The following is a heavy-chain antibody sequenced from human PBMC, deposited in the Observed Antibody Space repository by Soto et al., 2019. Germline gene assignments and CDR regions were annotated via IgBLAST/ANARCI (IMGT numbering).Heavy chain of an antibody. V-gene: IGHV2-70*01. CDR2: IDWDGDT. D-gene: IGHD1-1*01. CDR3: PPPDTTDFDF. J-gene: IGHJ4*02. CDR1: GFSLSTNGMC. Sequence: SGPTLVNPTQTLTLTCTFSGFSLSTNGMCVSWIRQPPGKALEWLALIDWDGDTYYNTSLKTRLTISQDTSKNQVVLTMTNMDPLDSCPYYCPPPDTTDFDFWGQGTLVTVSS.